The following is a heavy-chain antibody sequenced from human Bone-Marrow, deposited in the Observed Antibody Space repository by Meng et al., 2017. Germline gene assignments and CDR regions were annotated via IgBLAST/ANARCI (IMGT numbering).Heavy chain of an antibody. CDR1: GGSITSSSDY. CDR3: AKTGSGSYSFDH. D-gene: IGHD3-10*01. Sequence: QLQLQESGAGLVKPSETLSLTCTVPGGSITSSSDYWGWIRQTPGKGMEWIGSIYYSGSTYYNPSLRSRVTISVDTSKNQFSLELRSVTAADTAVYYCAKTGSGSYSFDHWGQGTLVTVSS. V-gene: IGHV4-39*01. CDR2: IYYSGST. J-gene: IGHJ4*02.